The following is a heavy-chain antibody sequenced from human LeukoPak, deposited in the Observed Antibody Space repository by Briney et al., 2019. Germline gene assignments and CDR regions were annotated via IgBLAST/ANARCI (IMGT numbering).Heavy chain of an antibody. Sequence: ASVKVSCKASGYTFTSYGISLVRQAPGQGLEWMGWISAYNGNTNYAQKLQGRVTMTTDTSTSTAYMELRSLRSDDTAVYYCARDHYDSSGSPFDYWGQGTLVTVSS. J-gene: IGHJ4*02. CDR3: ARDHYDSSGSPFDY. CDR2: ISAYNGNT. V-gene: IGHV1-18*01. D-gene: IGHD3-22*01. CDR1: GYTFTSYG.